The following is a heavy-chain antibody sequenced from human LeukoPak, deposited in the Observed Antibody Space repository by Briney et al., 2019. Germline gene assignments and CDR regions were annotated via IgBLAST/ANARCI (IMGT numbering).Heavy chain of an antibody. J-gene: IGHJ4*02. CDR3: AKHTMIVVVLYYFDY. CDR2: ISGSGGST. D-gene: IGHD3-22*01. V-gene: IGHV3-23*01. CDR1: GFTFSSYA. Sequence: GGSLRLSCAASGFTFSSYAMSWVRQAPGKGLEWVSAISGSGGSTYYADSVKGRFTISRDNSKNTLYLQMNSLRAEGTAVYYCAKHTMIVVVLYYFDYWGQGTLVTVSS.